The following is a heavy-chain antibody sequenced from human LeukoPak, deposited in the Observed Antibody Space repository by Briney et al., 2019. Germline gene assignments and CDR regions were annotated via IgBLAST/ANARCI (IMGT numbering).Heavy chain of an antibody. CDR3: AKDGSRTFDY. Sequence: PGGSLRLSCAVSGFTFSSYAMSWVRQAAGKGLEWASAISGSGGSTYYADSVKGRFTISRDNSKNTLYLQMNSLRAEDTAVYYCAKDGSRTFDYWGQGTLVTVSS. CDR2: ISGSGGST. J-gene: IGHJ4*02. V-gene: IGHV3-23*01. CDR1: GFTFSSYA. D-gene: IGHD6-13*01.